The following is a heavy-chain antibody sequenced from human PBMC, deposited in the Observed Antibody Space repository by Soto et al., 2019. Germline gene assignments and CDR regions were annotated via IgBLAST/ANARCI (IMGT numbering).Heavy chain of an antibody. V-gene: IGHV3-53*01. D-gene: IGHD7-27*01. J-gene: IGHJ6*02. Sequence: GGSLRLSCAASGFTVSSNYMSWVRQAPGKGLEWVSVIYSGGSTYYADSVKGRFTISRDNSKNTLYLQMNSLRAEDTAVYYCASLMGIYYSYYGMDVGGQGPTVTVSS. CDR3: ASLMGIYYSYYGMDV. CDR2: IYSGGST. CDR1: GFTVSSNY.